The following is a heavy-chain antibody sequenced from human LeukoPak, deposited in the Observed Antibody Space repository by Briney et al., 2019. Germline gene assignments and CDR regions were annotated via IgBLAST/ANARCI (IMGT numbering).Heavy chain of an antibody. J-gene: IGHJ1*01. V-gene: IGHV1-69*06. CDR3: ARGVVVTATPAEYFQH. CDR2: IIPIFGTA. Sequence: SVKVSCKASGGTFSSYAISWVRQAPGQGLEWMAGIIPIFGTANYAQKLQGRVTITADKSTSTAYMELSSLRSEDTAVYYCARGVVVTATPAEYFQHWGQGTLVTVSS. CDR1: GGTFSSYA. D-gene: IGHD2-21*02.